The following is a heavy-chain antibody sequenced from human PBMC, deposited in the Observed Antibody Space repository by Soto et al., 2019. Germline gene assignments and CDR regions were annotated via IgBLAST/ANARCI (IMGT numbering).Heavy chain of an antibody. Sequence: SVKVSCKASGYTFPSYAMHWVRQAPGQRPEWMGWINAGIGHTKYSEKFQGRVTITRDTSASTAFMELRSLSPEDTAVYYCAREAVPAAGWFDPWGQGTLVTVSS. CDR3: AREAVPAAGWFDP. J-gene: IGHJ5*02. CDR1: GYTFPSYA. CDR2: INAGIGHT. D-gene: IGHD2-2*01. V-gene: IGHV1-3*01.